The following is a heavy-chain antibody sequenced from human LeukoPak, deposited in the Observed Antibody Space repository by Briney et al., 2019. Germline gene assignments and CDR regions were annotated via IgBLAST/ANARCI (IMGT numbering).Heavy chain of an antibody. D-gene: IGHD3-22*01. CDR3: ARAPSEIGGYYPEYFRH. Sequence: GGSLRLSRAPSGFTFSSYWMHWVRHAPGKGLVWVSRIKSDGSTKYADSVKGRFTISRDNAKNTLSLQMNSLRAEDTGVCYCARAPSEIGGYYPEYFRHWGQGTLVTVSS. V-gene: IGHV3-74*01. CDR1: GFTFSSYW. J-gene: IGHJ1*01. CDR2: IKSDGST.